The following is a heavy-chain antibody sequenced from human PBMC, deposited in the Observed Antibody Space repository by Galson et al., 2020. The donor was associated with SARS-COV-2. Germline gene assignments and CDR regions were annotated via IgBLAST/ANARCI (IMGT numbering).Heavy chain of an antibody. CDR2: LSFRGTT. J-gene: IGHJ4*02. Sequence: SETLSLTPTVPAHSMNTMYWTCTPQPPGKGLEWIGSLSFRGTTTFNPSLTSRVTISVDTSKNQFSLRLSSVNVADTAIYQCAGGGWSLDSWGQGILVTVSS. CDR1: AHSMNTMY. D-gene: IGHD6-19*01. V-gene: IGHV4-59*01. CDR3: AGGGWSLDS.